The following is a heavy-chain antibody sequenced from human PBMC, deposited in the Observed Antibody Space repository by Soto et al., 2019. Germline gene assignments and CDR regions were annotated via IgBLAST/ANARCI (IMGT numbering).Heavy chain of an antibody. Sequence: GGSLRLSCAASGFTFSSYAMSWVRQAPGKGLEWVSAISGSGGSTYYADSVKGRFTISRDNSKNTLYLQMNSLRAEDTAVYYCARGFYDILTGYATYWGQGTLVTVSS. J-gene: IGHJ4*02. V-gene: IGHV3-23*01. CDR2: ISGSGGST. CDR1: GFTFSSYA. D-gene: IGHD3-9*01. CDR3: ARGFYDILTGYATY.